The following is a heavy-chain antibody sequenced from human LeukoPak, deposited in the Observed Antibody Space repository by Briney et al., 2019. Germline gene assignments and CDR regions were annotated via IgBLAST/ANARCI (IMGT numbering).Heavy chain of an antibody. D-gene: IGHD3-9*01. CDR2: INGQSGAT. CDR1: GFTFTDHY. Sequence: ASVKVSCEASGFTFTDHYLHWVRQVPGQGLEWMGWINGQSGATFYAQKFQDRITVTRDTSISTMYLEVNRLTTDDTAVYYCVRDFDWGPDYWGQGTLVAVSS. CDR3: VRDFDWGPDY. V-gene: IGHV1-2*02. J-gene: IGHJ4*02.